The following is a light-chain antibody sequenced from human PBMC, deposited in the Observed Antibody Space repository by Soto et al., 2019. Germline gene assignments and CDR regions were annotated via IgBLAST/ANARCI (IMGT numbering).Light chain of an antibody. CDR1: SSDVGGYNY. CDR3: SSYTASNTHV. V-gene: IGLV2-14*01. Sequence: QSALTQPASVSGSPGQSITISCSGTSSDVGGYNYVSWYQQHPGKAPKLMIFEVNNRPSGVSNRFSGSKSGNTASLTISWLQAEDDADYYFSSYTASNTHVFGTGTKVTVL. CDR2: EVN. J-gene: IGLJ1*01.